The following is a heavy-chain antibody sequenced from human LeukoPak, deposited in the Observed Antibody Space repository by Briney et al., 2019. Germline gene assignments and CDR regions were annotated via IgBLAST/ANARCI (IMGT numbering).Heavy chain of an antibody. J-gene: IGHJ4*02. Sequence: ASVKVSCKASGYTFTGYYMHWVRQAPGQGLEWMGWINPNSGDTNYAQKFQGRVTMTRDTSISTAYMELTRLRSDDTAMYYCAREGGYCSSTSCSAPFDYWGQGTLVTVSS. CDR1: GYTFTGYY. V-gene: IGHV1-2*02. D-gene: IGHD2-2*01. CDR3: AREGGYCSSTSCSAPFDY. CDR2: INPNSGDT.